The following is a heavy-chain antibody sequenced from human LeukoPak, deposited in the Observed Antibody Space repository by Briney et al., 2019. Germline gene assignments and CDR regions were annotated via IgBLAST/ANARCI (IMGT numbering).Heavy chain of an antibody. CDR2: IYYSGST. CDR1: GGSISSSSYY. V-gene: IGHV4-39*07. Sequence: PSETLSLTCTVSGGSISSSSYYWGWIRQPPGKGLEWIGSIYYSGSTYYNPSLKSRVTTSVDMSKNQFSLKLSSVTAADTAVYYCARGSRYFDRPEFDYWGQGTLVTVSS. J-gene: IGHJ4*02. CDR3: ARGSRYFDRPEFDY. D-gene: IGHD3-9*01.